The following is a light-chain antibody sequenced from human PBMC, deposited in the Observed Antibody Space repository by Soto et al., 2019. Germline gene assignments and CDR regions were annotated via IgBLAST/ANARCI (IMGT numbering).Light chain of an antibody. J-gene: IGKJ4*01. V-gene: IGKV3-20*01. CDR3: QQSGSSLT. Sequence: EIVLSQSPATLSLSAGERATLSCRASQSVSSKLAWYRQKPGQAPRLVIYGASSRATGIPDRFSGSGSGTDFTLTISRLEPEDFAVYYCQQSGSSLTFGGGTKVDIK. CDR2: GAS. CDR1: QSVSSK.